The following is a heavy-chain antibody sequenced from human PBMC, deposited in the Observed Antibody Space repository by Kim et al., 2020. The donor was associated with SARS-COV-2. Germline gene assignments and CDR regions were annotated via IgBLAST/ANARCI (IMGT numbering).Heavy chain of an antibody. J-gene: IGHJ5*02. CDR1: GGSISSGGYY. D-gene: IGHD2-2*01. CDR3: AREGAADCSSTSCYLKHGWWFDP. V-gene: IGHV4-31*03. Sequence: SETLSLTCTVSGGSISSGGYYWSWIRQHPGKGLEWIGYIYYSGSTHYNPSLKSRVTISVDTSKNQFSLKLSSVTAADTAVYYCAREGAADCSSTSCYLKHGWWFDPWGQGTLVTVSS. CDR2: IYYSGST.